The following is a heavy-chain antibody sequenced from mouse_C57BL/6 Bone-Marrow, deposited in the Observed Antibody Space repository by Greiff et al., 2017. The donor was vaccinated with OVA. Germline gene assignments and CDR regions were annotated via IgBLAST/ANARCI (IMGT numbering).Heavy chain of an antibody. CDR1: GFTFSDYG. J-gene: IGHJ3*01. D-gene: IGHD2-3*01. V-gene: IGHV5-17*01. CDR3: ARPIYDGYYRGFAY. CDR2: ISSGSSTI. Sequence: EVNVVESGGGLVKPGGSLKLSCAASGFTFSDYGMHWVRQAPEKGLEWVAYISSGSSTIYYADTVKGRFTISRDNAKNTLFLQMTSLRSEDTAMYYCARPIYDGYYRGFAYWGQGTLVTVSA.